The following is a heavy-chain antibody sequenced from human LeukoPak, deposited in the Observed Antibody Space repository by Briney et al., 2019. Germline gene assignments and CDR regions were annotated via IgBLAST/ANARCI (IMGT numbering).Heavy chain of an antibody. J-gene: IGHJ4*02. V-gene: IGHV1-69*05. CDR2: IIPIFGTA. D-gene: IGHD2-15*01. Sequence: GSSVKVSCKASGGTFSSYAISWVRQAPGQGLEWMGGIIPIFGTANYAQKFQGRVTITTDESTNKAYLALSNLRYGGTPGHYFARDSSVVGATSRYFYYWGQGTLVTVSS. CDR1: GGTFSSYA. CDR3: ARDSSVVGATSRYFYY.